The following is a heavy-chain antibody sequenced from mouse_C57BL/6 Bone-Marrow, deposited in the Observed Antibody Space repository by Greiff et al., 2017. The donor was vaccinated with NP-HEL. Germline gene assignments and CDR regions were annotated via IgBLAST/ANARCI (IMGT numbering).Heavy chain of an antibody. J-gene: IGHJ1*03. V-gene: IGHV2-6-1*01. Sequence: VKLMESGPGLVAPSQSLSITCTVSGFSLTSYGVHWVRQPPGKGLEWLVVIWSDGSTTYNSALKSRLSISKDNSKSQVFLKMNSLQTDDTAMYYCARHGGLRRGDWYFDVWGTGTTVTVSS. CDR2: IWSDGST. D-gene: IGHD2-2*01. CDR1: GFSLTSYG. CDR3: ARHGGLRRGDWYFDV.